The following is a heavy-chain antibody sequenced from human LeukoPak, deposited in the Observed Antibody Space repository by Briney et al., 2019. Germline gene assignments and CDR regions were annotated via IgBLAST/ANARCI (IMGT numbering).Heavy chain of an antibody. CDR3: ARAGYCGAGTCYSDYYDY. D-gene: IGHD2-15*01. V-gene: IGHV3-7*05. CDR1: GFTFSNYW. CDR2: IKHDGSQK. Sequence: PGGSLRLSCATSGFTFSNYWMSWVRQAPGKGLEWVANIKHDGSQKYYLDSVKGRFTISRDNAKNLLYLQLNSLKTEDTAVYYCARAGYCGAGTCYSDYYDYWGQGTLVTVSS. J-gene: IGHJ4*02.